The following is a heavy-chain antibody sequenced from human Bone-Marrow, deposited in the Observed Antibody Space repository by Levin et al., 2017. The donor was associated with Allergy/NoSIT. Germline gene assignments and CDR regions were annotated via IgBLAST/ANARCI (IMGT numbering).Heavy chain of an antibody. V-gene: IGHV4-61*01. J-gene: IGHJ4*02. CDR1: GVSVTTGSYH. Sequence: PSQTLSLTCSVSGVSVTTGSYHWNWIRQSPGKGLEWIGCVFQTGTTNYNPSLESRLTISIDKSNNQFSMRLASVTAADTAIYYCARSSLTIGYLFQWGQGTLVTVSS. D-gene: IGHD6-25*01. CDR2: VFQTGTT. CDR3: ARSSLTIGYLFQ.